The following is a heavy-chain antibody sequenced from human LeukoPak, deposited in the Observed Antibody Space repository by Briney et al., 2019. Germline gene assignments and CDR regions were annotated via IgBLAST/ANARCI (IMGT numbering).Heavy chain of an antibody. Sequence: PGGSLRLSCAASGFTFSSYAMTWVRQAPGKGLHWVSVISGSGGNTYYADSVKGRFTVSRDNSKITLYLQMNSLRAEDTAVYYCAKDDYDILTGYSNHYYYGMDVWGQGTTVTVSS. J-gene: IGHJ6*02. CDR1: GFTFSSYA. V-gene: IGHV3-23*01. CDR2: ISGSGGNT. D-gene: IGHD3-9*01. CDR3: AKDDYDILTGYSNHYYYGMDV.